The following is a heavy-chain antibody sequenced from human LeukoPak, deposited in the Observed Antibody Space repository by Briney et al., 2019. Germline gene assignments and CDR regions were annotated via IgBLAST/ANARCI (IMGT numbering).Heavy chain of an antibody. V-gene: IGHV1-46*01. J-gene: IGHJ2*01. CDR2: INPSGGST. D-gene: IGHD4-17*01. Sequence: ASVKVSCKASGYTFTSYYMHWVRQAPGQGLEWMGIINPSGGSTSYAQKFQGRVTMTRDMSTSTAYMELRSLRSDDTAVYYCARGTGDGPWYFDLWGRGTLVTVSS. CDR3: ARGTGDGPWYFDL. CDR1: GYTFTSYY.